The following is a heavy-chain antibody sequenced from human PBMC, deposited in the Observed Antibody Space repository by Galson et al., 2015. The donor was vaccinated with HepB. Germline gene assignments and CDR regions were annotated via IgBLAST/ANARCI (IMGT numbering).Heavy chain of an antibody. Sequence: SETLSLTCAVYGGYFSGYYWSWIRQPPGKGLEWIGEINHSGSTNYNPSLKSRVAISVDTSKNQFSLKLSSVTAADTAVYYCARAGSALWLISYYFDYWGQGTLVTVSS. D-gene: IGHD1-26*01. CDR3: ARAGSALWLISYYFDY. J-gene: IGHJ4*02. CDR1: GGYFSGYY. CDR2: INHSGST. V-gene: IGHV4-34*01.